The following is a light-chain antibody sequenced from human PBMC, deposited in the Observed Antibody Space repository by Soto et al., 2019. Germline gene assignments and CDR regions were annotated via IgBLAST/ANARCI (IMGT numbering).Light chain of an antibody. CDR2: GAS. J-gene: IGKJ1*01. Sequence: EIGLTQSPATLSLSPGERATLSCRASQSVSSSYLAWYQHKPGQAPRLLIYGASSRATGIPDRFSGSGSGTDFTLTISRLEPEDSAVYYCQQYGSSPRTFGQGTKVEIK. CDR3: QQYGSSPRT. CDR1: QSVSSSY. V-gene: IGKV3-20*01.